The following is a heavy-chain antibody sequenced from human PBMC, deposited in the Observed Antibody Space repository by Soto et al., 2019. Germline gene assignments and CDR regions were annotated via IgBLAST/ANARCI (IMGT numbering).Heavy chain of an antibody. J-gene: IGHJ4*02. CDR2: TYNNGRP. V-gene: IGHV4-30-4*01. CDR1: GASISRGDYY. CDR3: ARGSRTDSSGYYFDY. D-gene: IGHD3-22*01. Sequence: SETLSLTCTVSGASISRGDYYWNWIRQSPGKGLEWIGNTYNNGRPNYNPSLKSRVTISVDRSKNQFSLKLSSVTAADTAVYYCARGSRTDSSGYYFDYWGQGTLVTVSS.